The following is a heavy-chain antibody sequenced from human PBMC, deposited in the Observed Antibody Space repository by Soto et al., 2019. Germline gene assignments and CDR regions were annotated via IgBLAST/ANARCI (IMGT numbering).Heavy chain of an antibody. J-gene: IGHJ4*02. CDR2: IDWDDDK. CDR3: ARISHGDYLFDY. D-gene: IGHD4-17*01. V-gene: IGHV2-70*01. CDR1: GFSLSASGMC. Sequence: SGPTLVNPKQTLTLTCTFSGFSLSASGMCVSWIRQPPGKALEWLALIDWDDDKYYSTSLKTRLTISKDTSRNRVVLTMTNMDPVDTATYSCARISHGDYLFDYWGQGALVTVSS.